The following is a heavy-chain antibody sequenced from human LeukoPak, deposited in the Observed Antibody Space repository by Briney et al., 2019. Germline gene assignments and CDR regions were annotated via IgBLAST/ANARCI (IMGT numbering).Heavy chain of an antibody. CDR3: ARGIVVVVAATRSYYYYGMDV. D-gene: IGHD2-15*01. J-gene: IGHJ6*02. V-gene: IGHV1-69*13. Sequence: ASVKVSCKASGGTFSSYAISWVRQAPGQGLEWMGGIIPIFGTANYAQKFQGRVTITADESTSTAYMELSSLRSEDTAVYYCARGIVVVVAATRSYYYYGMDVWGQGTTVTVSS. CDR1: GGTFSSYA. CDR2: IIPIFGTA.